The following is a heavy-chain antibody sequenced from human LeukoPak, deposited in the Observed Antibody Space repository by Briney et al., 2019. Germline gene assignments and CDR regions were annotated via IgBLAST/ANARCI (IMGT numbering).Heavy chain of an antibody. D-gene: IGHD5-12*01. CDR2: ISGSGGST. J-gene: IGHJ4*02. CDR1: GFTFSSYA. CDR3: AKNPDIVATYNYFDY. V-gene: IGHV3-23*01. Sequence: GGSLRLSCAASGFTFSSYAVSWVRQAPGKGLEWVSAISGSGGSTYYADSVKGRFTISRDNSKNTLYLQMNSLRAEDTAVYYCAKNPDIVATYNYFDYWGQGTLVTVSS.